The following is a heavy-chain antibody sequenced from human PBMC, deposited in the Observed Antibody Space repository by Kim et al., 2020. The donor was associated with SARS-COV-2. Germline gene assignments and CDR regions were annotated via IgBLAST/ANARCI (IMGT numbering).Heavy chain of an antibody. D-gene: IGHD6-13*01. V-gene: IGHV4-61*02. Sequence: SETLSLTCTVSGGSISSGSYYWSWIRQPAGKGLEWIGRIYTSGSTNYNPSLKSRVTISVDTSKNQFSLKLSSVTAADTAVYYCARLGSSWYKAFDIWGQGTMVTVSS. CDR3: ARLGSSWYKAFDI. CDR2: IYTSGST. J-gene: IGHJ3*02. CDR1: GGSISSGSYY.